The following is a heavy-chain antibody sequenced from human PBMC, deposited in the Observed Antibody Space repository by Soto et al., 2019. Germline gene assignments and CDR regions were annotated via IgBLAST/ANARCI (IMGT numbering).Heavy chain of an antibody. V-gene: IGHV4-39*07. CDR3: ARRYGYYFDY. CDR2: VYYSGST. D-gene: IGHD3-9*01. Sequence: SETLSLTCTVSGGSISSSSYYWGWIRQPPGKGLEWIGNVYYSGSTYSNPSLKSRLTISVDTSKNQLYLKLRSVTAADTAVYYCARRYGYYFDYWGQGTLVTVS. J-gene: IGHJ4*02. CDR1: GGSISSSSYY.